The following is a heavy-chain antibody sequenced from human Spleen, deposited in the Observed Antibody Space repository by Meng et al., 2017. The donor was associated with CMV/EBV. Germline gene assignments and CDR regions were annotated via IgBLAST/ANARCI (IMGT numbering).Heavy chain of an antibody. V-gene: IGHV1-46*01. D-gene: IGHD1-26*01. Sequence: KASGYPFTSYYRHWGRQAPGQGLEWMGISNPSDGSTNYAQNFQGRVTMTRDTSTSTVYMELSSLRSEDTAVYYCTREGWDEDALDIWGQGTMVTVSS. CDR1: GYPFTSYY. J-gene: IGHJ3*02. CDR3: TREGWDEDALDI. CDR2: SNPSDGST.